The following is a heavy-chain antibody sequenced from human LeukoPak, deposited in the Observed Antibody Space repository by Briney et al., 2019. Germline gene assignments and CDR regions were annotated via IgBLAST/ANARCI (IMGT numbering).Heavy chain of an antibody. D-gene: IGHD2-2*02. CDR1: GGTFSSYA. V-gene: IGHV1-69*13. CDR3: AREGGGYCSSTSCYNDAFDI. J-gene: IGHJ3*02. Sequence: ASVKVSCKASGGTFSSYAISWVRQAPGQGLEWMGGIIPIFGTANYAQKFQGRVTITADESTSTAYMELSSLRSEDTAVYYCAREGGGYCSSTSCYNDAFDIWGQGTMVTVSS. CDR2: IIPIFGTA.